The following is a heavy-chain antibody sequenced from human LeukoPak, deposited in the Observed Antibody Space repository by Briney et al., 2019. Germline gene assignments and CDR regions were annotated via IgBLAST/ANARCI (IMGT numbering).Heavy chain of an antibody. CDR1: GYTFTSYG. J-gene: IGHJ4*02. CDR2: ISAYNGNT. Sequence: GASVNVSCKASGYTFTSYGISWVRQAPGQGLEWMGWISAYNGNTNYAQKLQGRVTMTTDTSTSTAYMELRSLRSDDTAVYYCARDPPYYYDSSKPLGARFDYWGQGTLVTVSS. CDR3: ARDPPYYYDSSKPLGARFDY. V-gene: IGHV1-18*01. D-gene: IGHD3-22*01.